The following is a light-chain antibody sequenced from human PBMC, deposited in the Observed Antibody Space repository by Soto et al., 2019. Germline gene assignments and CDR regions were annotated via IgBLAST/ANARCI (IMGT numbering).Light chain of an antibody. J-gene: IGLJ1*01. CDR2: EDT. CDR3: SSYTTSNTYV. Sequence: QSALTQPRSVSGSPGQSVTISCTGTSSDVGGYNYVSWYQQHPGKAPQPLIFEDTRRPSGVPDRFSGFKSGTTASLTVSGLQPEDEADYFCSSYTTSNTYVFGTGTKVTVL. CDR1: SSDVGGYNY. V-gene: IGLV2-11*01.